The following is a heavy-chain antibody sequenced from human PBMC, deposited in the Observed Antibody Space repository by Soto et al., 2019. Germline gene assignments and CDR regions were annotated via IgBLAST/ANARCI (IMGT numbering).Heavy chain of an antibody. CDR3: ARAAPRYCSGGSCYSGRED. V-gene: IGHV4-34*01. CDR1: GGSFSGYY. Sequence: PSETLSLTCAVYGGSFSGYYWSLIRQPPGKGLEWIGEINHSGSTNYNPSLKSRVTISVDTSKNQFSLKLSSVTAAETAVYYCARAAPRYCSGGSCYSGREDWGKGTLVSVS. J-gene: IGHJ4*02. CDR2: INHSGST. D-gene: IGHD2-15*01.